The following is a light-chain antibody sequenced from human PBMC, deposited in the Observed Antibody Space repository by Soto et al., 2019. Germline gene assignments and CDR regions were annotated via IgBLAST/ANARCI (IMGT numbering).Light chain of an antibody. Sequence: EIVLTQSPGTLSLSPGERATLSCRASQSVRSSYLAWYQQKPGQAPRLLIYGASTRAIGIPDRFSGSGSGTDFTLTISRLEPEDFAVYYCQQYGSSPRTFGQGTKVDIK. CDR2: GAS. CDR3: QQYGSSPRT. J-gene: IGKJ1*01. CDR1: QSVRSSY. V-gene: IGKV3-20*01.